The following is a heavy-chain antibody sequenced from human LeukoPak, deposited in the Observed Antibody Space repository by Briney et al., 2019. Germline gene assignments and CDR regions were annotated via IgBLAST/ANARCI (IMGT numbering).Heavy chain of an antibody. Sequence: PGGSLRLSCVASGITFSSYWMSWVRQGPGKGLEWVANIKQDGSEEYYVDSVKGRFTISRDNAKNSLYLQMNSLRAEDTAVYYCARDTRGGGSYDWGQGTLVTVSS. CDR2: IKQDGSEE. CDR3: ARDTRGGGSYD. J-gene: IGHJ4*02. V-gene: IGHV3-7*01. CDR1: GITFSSYW. D-gene: IGHD2-15*01.